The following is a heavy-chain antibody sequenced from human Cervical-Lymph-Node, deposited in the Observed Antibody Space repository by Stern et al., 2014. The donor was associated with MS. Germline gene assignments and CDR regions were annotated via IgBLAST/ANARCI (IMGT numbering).Heavy chain of an antibody. Sequence: EVQLVESGAEVKKPGESLKISCKGSEYNFNTHWIAWVRQMPGKGLEWLGNIYPGNSDTSYNPSLQGQVSIPADKSITTAYLHFSSLKASDSAMYFCARHGGPNWNHEAHNWFDPWGQGTLVTVSS. CDR3: ARHGGPNWNHEAHNWFDP. D-gene: IGHD1-14*01. CDR2: IYPGNSDT. V-gene: IGHV5-51*03. J-gene: IGHJ5*02. CDR1: EYNFNTHW.